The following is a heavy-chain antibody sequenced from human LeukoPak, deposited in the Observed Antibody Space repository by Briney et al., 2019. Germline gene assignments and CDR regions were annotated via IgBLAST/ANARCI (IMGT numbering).Heavy chain of an antibody. CDR2: IYPGDSDT. J-gene: IGHJ4*02. CDR1: GYSFTTYW. D-gene: IGHD6-19*01. Sequence: GESLKISCRGSGYSFTTYWIGWVRQMPGKGLEWMGIIYPGDSDTRYSPSFQGQVTISADKSISSAYLQWSSLKASDTAIYYCARMAVAGYDFWGQGTPVTVSS. V-gene: IGHV5-51*01. CDR3: ARMAVAGYDF.